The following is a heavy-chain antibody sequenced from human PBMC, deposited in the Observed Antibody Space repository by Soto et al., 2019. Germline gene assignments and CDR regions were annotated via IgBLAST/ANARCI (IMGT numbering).Heavy chain of an antibody. V-gene: IGHV4-4*07. CDR3: AGDEGYYYSGMDV. CDR1: GGSISSYY. J-gene: IGHJ6*02. CDR2: IYPSGNT. Sequence: QVQLQESGPGLMKPSETLSLTCTVSGGSISSYYWSWIRQTAGKGLEWIGRIYPSGNTNYNPSLKSRVTLSIETSKNQLSLKMSSVTAADTAVYFCAGDEGYYYSGMDVWGQGTAVTVSS.